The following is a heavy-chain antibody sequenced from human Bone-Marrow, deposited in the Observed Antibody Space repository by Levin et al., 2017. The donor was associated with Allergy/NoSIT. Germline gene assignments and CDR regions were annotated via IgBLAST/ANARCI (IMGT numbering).Heavy chain of an antibody. CDR3: AKDEAYPYCSGGSCYYYYGMDV. J-gene: IGHJ6*02. CDR1: GFTFSSYG. CDR2: ISYDGSNK. D-gene: IGHD2-15*01. Sequence: GESLKISCAASGFTFSSYGMHWVRQAPGKGLEWVAVISYDGSNKYYADSVKGRFTISRDNSKNTLYLQMNSLRAEDTAVYYCAKDEAYPYCSGGSCYYYYGMDVWGQGTTVTVSS. V-gene: IGHV3-30*18.